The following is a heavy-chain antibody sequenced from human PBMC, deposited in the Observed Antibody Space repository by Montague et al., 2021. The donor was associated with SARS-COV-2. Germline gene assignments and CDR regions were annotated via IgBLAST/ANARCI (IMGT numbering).Heavy chain of an antibody. J-gene: IGHJ5*02. CDR3: ARSIGWRSRVIFDP. CDR1: GFSLSTSGMC. V-gene: IGHV2-70*20. D-gene: IGHD6-13*01. Sequence: PALVKPTQTLTLTCTFSGFSLSTSGMCVSWVRQPPGKALEWLALIDRDDEYYNTSLKNRLTISKDTSKNQVVLTLTNMDPVDTATYFCARSIGWRSRVIFDPWGQGTLVTVSS. CDR2: IDRDDE.